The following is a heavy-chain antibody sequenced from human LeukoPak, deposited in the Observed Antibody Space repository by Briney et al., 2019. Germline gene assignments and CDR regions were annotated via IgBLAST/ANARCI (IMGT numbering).Heavy chain of an antibody. CDR2: INPNSGGT. CDR3: ARDAYCSSTSCYPYFDY. Sequence: ASVKVSCKASGYTFTSYGISWVRQAPGQGLEWMGWINPNSGGTNYAQKFQGRVTMTRDTSISTAYMELSRLRSDDTAVYYCARDAYCSSTSCYPYFDYWGQGTLVTVSS. CDR1: GYTFTSYG. J-gene: IGHJ4*02. D-gene: IGHD2-2*01. V-gene: IGHV1-2*02.